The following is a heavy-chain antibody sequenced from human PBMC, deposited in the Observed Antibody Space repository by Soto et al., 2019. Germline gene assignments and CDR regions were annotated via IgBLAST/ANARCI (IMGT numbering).Heavy chain of an antibody. Sequence: QVQLVQSGAEVKKPGSSVKVSCKASGGTFSSYAISWVRQAPGQGLEWMGGIIPIFGTADYAQKFQGRVTITADESTSTAYMVLGSLRSEDTAVYYCARDLPEMATTKVIYGMDVWGQGTTVTVSS. CDR3: ARDLPEMATTKVIYGMDV. CDR1: GGTFSSYA. CDR2: IIPIFGTA. D-gene: IGHD5-12*01. V-gene: IGHV1-69*12. J-gene: IGHJ6*02.